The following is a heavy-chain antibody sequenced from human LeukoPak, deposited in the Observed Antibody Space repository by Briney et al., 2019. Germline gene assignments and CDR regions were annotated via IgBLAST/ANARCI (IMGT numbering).Heavy chain of an antibody. J-gene: IGHJ4*02. D-gene: IGHD2-21*02. Sequence: GRSLRLSCAASGFTLSTYAMAWVRQAPGKGLEWVSGITASGATTYYADSVKGRFTISRDSSKNTLDLHMNSLRAEDTAVYYCAKDGDDFVSYFDYWGQGTLVTVSS. V-gene: IGHV3-23*01. CDR1: GFTLSTYA. CDR3: AKDGDDFVSYFDY. CDR2: ITASGATT.